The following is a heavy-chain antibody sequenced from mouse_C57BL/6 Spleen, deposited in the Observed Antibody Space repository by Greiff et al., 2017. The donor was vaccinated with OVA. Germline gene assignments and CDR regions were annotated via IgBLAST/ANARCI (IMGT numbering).Heavy chain of an antibody. J-gene: IGHJ1*03. CDR1: GYTFTSYW. CDR3: ARRDDYFDV. V-gene: IGHV1-55*01. D-gene: IGHD2-3*01. CDR2: IYPGSGST. Sequence: QVQLQQSGAELVKPGASVKMSCKASGYTFTSYWLTWVKQRPGQGLEWIGDIYPGSGSTNYNEKFKSKATLTVDTSSSTAYMQLSSLTSEDSAVYYCARRDDYFDVWGTGTTVTVSS.